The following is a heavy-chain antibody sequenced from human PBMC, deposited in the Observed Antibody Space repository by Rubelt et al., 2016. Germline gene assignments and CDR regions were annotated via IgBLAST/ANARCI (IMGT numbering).Heavy chain of an antibody. J-gene: IGHJ4*02. Sequence: QVRLQESGPGLVKPSETLSLTCSVSGYSISNGYYWGWIRQPPGKGLEWIGDIYHTGRTYYNPSLKHRVTISVDTSQNYFSLKMSSVTAADTAVYYCARQDSWYYFDHWGQGTLVTVSS. V-gene: IGHV4-38-2*02. CDR1: GYSISNGYY. CDR3: ARQDSWYYFDH. CDR2: IYHTGRT. D-gene: IGHD4-11*01.